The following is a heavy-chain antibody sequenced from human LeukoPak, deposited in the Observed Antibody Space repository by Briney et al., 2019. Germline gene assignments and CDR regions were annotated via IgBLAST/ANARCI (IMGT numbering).Heavy chain of an antibody. Sequence: ASVKVPCKASGGTFSSYAISWVRQAPGQGLEWMGRIIPILGIANYAQKFQGRVTITADKSTSTAYMELSSLRSEDTAVYYCARAVDSGYGRLFDYWGQGTLVTVSS. J-gene: IGHJ4*02. CDR2: IIPILGIA. D-gene: IGHD5-12*01. CDR1: GGTFSSYA. V-gene: IGHV1-69*04. CDR3: ARAVDSGYGRLFDY.